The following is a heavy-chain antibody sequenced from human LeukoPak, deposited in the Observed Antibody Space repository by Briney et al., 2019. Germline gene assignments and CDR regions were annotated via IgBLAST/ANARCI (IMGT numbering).Heavy chain of an antibody. CDR3: ARGQIAARRKQMYYFDY. D-gene: IGHD6-6*01. V-gene: IGHV4-34*01. J-gene: IGHJ4*02. CDR1: GGSFSGYY. Sequence: SETLSLTCAVYGGSFSGYYWSWIRQPPGKGLEWIGEINHSGSTNYNPSLKSRVTISVDTSKNQFSLKLSSVTAADTAEYYCARGQIAARRKQMYYFDYWGQGTLVTVSS. CDR2: INHSGST.